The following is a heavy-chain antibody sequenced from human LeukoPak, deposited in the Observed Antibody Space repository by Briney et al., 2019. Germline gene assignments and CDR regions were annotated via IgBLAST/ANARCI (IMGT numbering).Heavy chain of an antibody. CDR3: ASNTMVRGVLDYYYYGMDV. D-gene: IGHD3-10*01. Sequence: SETLSLTCSVSGGSISSYYWSWIRQPPGKGLEWIGYIYYSGSTNYNPSLKSRVTISVDTSKNQFSLKLSSVTAADTAVYYCASNTMVRGVLDYYYYGMDVWGQGTTVTVSS. CDR1: GGSISSYY. CDR2: IYYSGST. V-gene: IGHV4-59*01. J-gene: IGHJ6*02.